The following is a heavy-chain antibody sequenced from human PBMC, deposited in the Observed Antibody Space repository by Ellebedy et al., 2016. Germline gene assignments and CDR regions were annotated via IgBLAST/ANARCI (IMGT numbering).Heavy chain of an antibody. J-gene: IGHJ3*02. Sequence: LRLSCAISGDSVSSNSAAWNWIRQSPSRGLEWLGRTYYRSKWYNDYAISVKSRITINPDTSKNQFSLQLNSVTPEDTAVYYCTSGSDAFDIWGQGTMVTVSS. D-gene: IGHD6-25*01. CDR1: GDSVSSNSAA. V-gene: IGHV6-1*01. CDR2: TYYRSKWYN. CDR3: TSGSDAFDI.